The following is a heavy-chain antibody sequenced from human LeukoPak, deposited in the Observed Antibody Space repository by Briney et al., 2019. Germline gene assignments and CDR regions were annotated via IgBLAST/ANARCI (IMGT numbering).Heavy chain of an antibody. Sequence: SVKVSCKASGGTLSTYAFTWVRQAPGQGLEWMGGIIPVFQTADSAQKFQGRVTMTADESTGIVYMELSSLTYDDTAVYYCARDWGPRVKACYDLWGQGTMVTVSS. CDR3: ARDWGPRVKACYDL. D-gene: IGHD3-16*01. CDR2: IIPVFQTA. V-gene: IGHV1-69*13. CDR1: GGTLSTYA. J-gene: IGHJ3*01.